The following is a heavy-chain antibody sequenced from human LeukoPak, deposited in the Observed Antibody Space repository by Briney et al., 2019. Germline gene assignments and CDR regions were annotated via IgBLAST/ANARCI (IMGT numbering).Heavy chain of an antibody. J-gene: IGHJ2*01. V-gene: IGHV1-46*01. CDR3: ARDLRDYYDSSGYVAPFDL. CDR1: GYTFTRYY. D-gene: IGHD3-22*01. CDR2: INPSGGST. Sequence: ASVKVSCKASGYTFTRYYMHWVRQAPGQGLEWMGIINPSGGSTSYAQKFQGRVTMTRDTSTSTVYMELSSLRSEDTAVYYCARDLRDYYDSSGYVAPFDLWGRGTLVTVSS.